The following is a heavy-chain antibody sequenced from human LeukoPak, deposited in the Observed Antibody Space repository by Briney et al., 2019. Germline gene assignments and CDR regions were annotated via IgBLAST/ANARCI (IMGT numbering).Heavy chain of an antibody. Sequence: SETLSLTCAVSGGSISSSNWWSWVRQPPGKGLEWIGEIYHSGSTNYNPSLKSRVTISVDKSKNQFSLKLSSVTAADTAVYYCARFADYGDLTCWYFDLWGRGTLVTVSS. V-gene: IGHV4-4*02. D-gene: IGHD4-17*01. CDR1: GGSISSSNW. CDR3: ARFADYGDLTCWYFDL. J-gene: IGHJ2*01. CDR2: IYHSGST.